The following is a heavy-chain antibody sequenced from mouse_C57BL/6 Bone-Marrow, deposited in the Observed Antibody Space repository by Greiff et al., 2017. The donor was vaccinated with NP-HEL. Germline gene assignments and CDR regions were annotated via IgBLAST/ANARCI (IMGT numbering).Heavy chain of an antibody. J-gene: IGHJ1*03. Sequence: EVQLKESGTVLARPGASVKMSCKTSGYTFTSYWMHWVKQRPGQGLEWIGAIYPGNSDTSYNQKFKGKAKLTAVTSASTAYMQLSSLTSEDSAVYFCARAYYYGSSFWYFDVWGTGTTVTVSS. CDR2: IYPGNSDT. CDR1: GYTFTSYW. V-gene: IGHV1-5*01. D-gene: IGHD1-1*01. CDR3: ARAYYYGSSFWYFDV.